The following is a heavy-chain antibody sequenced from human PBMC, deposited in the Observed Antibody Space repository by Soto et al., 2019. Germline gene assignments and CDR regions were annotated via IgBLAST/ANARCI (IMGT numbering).Heavy chain of an antibody. CDR3: AKPAMVRGVIRRGYFDY. D-gene: IGHD3-10*01. J-gene: IGHJ4*02. CDR1: GFTFSSYA. V-gene: IGHV3-23*01. CDR2: SSGSGGST. Sequence: EVQLLESGGGLVQPGGSLRLSCAASGFTFSSYAMSWVRQAPGKGLEWVSASSGSGGSTYYADSVKGRFTISRDNSKNTLYLQMNSLRAEDTAVYYCAKPAMVRGVIRRGYFDYWGQGTLVTVSS.